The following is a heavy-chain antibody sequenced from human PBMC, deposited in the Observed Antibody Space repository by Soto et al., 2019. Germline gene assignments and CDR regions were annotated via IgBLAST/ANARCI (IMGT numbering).Heavy chain of an antibody. CDR2: IDHSDSDT. V-gene: IGHV5-10-1*01. CDR1: GYSFPRYS. D-gene: IGHD2-2*01. J-gene: IGHJ6*02. CDR3: ARSDSSPSYGMDV. Sequence: GESLNLCCKGSGYSFPRYSMSGVRQMPGKGMEWMGRIDHSDSDTNSSPSFQGHVTISADKSISTAYRQWSSLKASDTAMYYCARSDSSPSYGMDVWGQGTTVTVS.